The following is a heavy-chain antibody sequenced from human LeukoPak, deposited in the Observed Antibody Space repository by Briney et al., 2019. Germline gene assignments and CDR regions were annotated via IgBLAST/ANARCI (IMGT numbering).Heavy chain of an antibody. V-gene: IGHV1-69*05. CDR1: GGTFSSYA. J-gene: IGHJ4*02. CDR3: ARSSNGWYGTVDY. D-gene: IGHD6-19*01. CDR2: IIPIFGTA. Sequence: SVKVSCKASGGTFSSYAISWVRQAPGQGLEWMGGIIPIFGTANYAQKFQGGVTITTDESTSTAYMELSSLRSEDTAVYYCARSSNGWYGTVDYWGQGTLVTVSS.